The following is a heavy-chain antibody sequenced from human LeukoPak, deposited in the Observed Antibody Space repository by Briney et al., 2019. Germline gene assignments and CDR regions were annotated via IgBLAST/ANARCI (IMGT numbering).Heavy chain of an antibody. CDR1: GFTFSSYW. CDR2: IKQDGSGK. D-gene: IGHD4-11*01. CDR3: ARGLRTDDYSNPPYYYYYYMDV. Sequence: PGGSLRLSCAASGFTFSSYWMSWVRQAPGKGLEWVANIKQDGSGKYYVDSVKGRFTISRDNAKNSLYLQMNSLRAEDTAVYYCARGLRTDDYSNPPYYYYYYMDVWGKGTTVTVSS. J-gene: IGHJ6*03. V-gene: IGHV3-7*01.